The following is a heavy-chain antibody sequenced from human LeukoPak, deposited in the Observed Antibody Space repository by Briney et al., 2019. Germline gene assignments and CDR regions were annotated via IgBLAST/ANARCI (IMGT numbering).Heavy chain of an antibody. J-gene: IGHJ6*04. D-gene: IGHD3-10*02. Sequence: GGSLRLSCAASGFTFNTYSMNWVRQAQGKGLEWVSSITRSSSNIYYADSVKGRFTISRDNAKNSLYLQMNSLRVEDTAVYYCAELGITMIGGVWGKGTTVTISS. CDR3: AELGITMIGGV. CDR1: GFTFNTYS. CDR2: ITRSSSNI. V-gene: IGHV3-21*01.